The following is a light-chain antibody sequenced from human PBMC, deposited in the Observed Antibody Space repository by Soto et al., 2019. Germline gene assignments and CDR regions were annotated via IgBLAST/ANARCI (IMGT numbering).Light chain of an antibody. V-gene: IGLV2-14*01. Sequence: QSALTQPASVSGSPGQSITISCTGTSSDVGDYNYVSWYQHHPGKAPKLIIYEVNNRPSGVSNRFSGSKSGSTASLTISGLQAEDEADYYCSSYTSIRTYVFGTGTKV. CDR1: SSDVGDYNY. J-gene: IGLJ1*01. CDR2: EVN. CDR3: SSYTSIRTYV.